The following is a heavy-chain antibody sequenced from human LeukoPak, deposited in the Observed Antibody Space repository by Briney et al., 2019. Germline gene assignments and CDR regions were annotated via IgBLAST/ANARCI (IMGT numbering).Heavy chain of an antibody. Sequence: PGGSLRLSCAASGFTFSSYGMHWVRQAPGKGLEWVAVISYDGSNKYYADSVKGRFTISRDNSKNTLYLQMNSLRAEDTAVYYCARGVGYSSSWSEDYFDYWGQGTLVTVSS. CDR3: ARGVGYSSSWSEDYFDY. CDR2: ISYDGSNK. V-gene: IGHV3-30*03. CDR1: GFTFSSYG. D-gene: IGHD6-13*01. J-gene: IGHJ4*02.